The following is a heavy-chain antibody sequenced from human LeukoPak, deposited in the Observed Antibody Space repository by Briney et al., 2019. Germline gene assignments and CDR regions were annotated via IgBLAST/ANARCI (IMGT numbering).Heavy chain of an antibody. CDR1: GFTFSSNW. J-gene: IGHJ5*02. CDR2: IKQDGSEK. V-gene: IGHV3-7*01. D-gene: IGHD3-10*01. CDR3: AGEGWVGEFLYCVYH. Sequence: GSLRLSCAASGFTFSSNWMSWVRQAPGKGLEWVANIKQDGSEKYYVDSVKGLFTISRDNDKNSLYLQMNSLRAEDTAVYYCAGEGWVGEFLYCVYHWAEGTLVTVSS.